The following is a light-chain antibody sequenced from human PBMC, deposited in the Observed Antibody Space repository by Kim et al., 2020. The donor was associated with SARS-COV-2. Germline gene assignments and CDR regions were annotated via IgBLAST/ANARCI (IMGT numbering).Light chain of an antibody. Sequence: ALGQTVRITCQGDTIRSLFANWYQQKPGHAPVLVIYVNKNRPSGIPDRFSGSSSGNTASLTITGAQAEDEADYYCNSRDSSGNHVVFGGGTQLTVL. CDR3: NSRDSSGNHVV. J-gene: IGLJ2*01. CDR2: VNK. CDR1: TIRSLF. V-gene: IGLV3-19*01.